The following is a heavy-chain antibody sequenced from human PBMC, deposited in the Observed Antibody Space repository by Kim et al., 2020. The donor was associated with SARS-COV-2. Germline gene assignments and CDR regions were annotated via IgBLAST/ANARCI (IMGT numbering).Heavy chain of an antibody. V-gene: IGHV1-3*01. CDR1: GDTFKSYP. D-gene: IGHD4-4*01. CDR2: VNAANDKT. CDR3: ARDMHPTVYDY. J-gene: IGHJ4*02. Sequence: ASVKVSCKASGDTFKSYPIHWLRQAPGQRLEWMGWVNAANDKTKYSQKFQGRVTITRDTSANTAYMDLSSLTSEDTAIYYCARDMHPTVYDYWGQGTLVTVSS.